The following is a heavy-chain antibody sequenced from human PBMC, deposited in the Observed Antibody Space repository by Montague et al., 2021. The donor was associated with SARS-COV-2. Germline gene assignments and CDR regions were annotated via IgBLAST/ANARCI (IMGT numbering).Heavy chain of an antibody. CDR1: GFTFSSYE. D-gene: IGHD3-3*01. J-gene: IGHJ4*02. CDR2: ISSSGSTI. CDR3: ARSYVLRFLEWLPYFDY. Sequence: SRRLSCSASGFTFSSYEMNWVRQAPGRGLEWVSYISSSGSTIYYADSVKGRFTISRDNAMNSLYLQMNSLRAENTAVYYCARSYVLRFLEWLPYFDYWGQGTLVTVSS. V-gene: IGHV3-48*03.